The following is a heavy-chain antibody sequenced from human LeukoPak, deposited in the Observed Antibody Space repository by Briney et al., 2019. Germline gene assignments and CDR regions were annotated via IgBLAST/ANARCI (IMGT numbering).Heavy chain of an antibody. CDR1: EFAVKSSY. CDR3: ARDSAGNQYSSGNFDL. J-gene: IGHJ4*02. D-gene: IGHD3-10*01. V-gene: IGHV3-53*01. Sequence: GGSLRLSCAASEFAVKSSYMNWVRQAPGKGLEWVSVLYAGGESYYADSVLGRFTISRDNSNNTVFLEMNSLTADDTAVYFCARDSAGNQYSSGNFDLWGQGTLVTVSS. CDR2: LYAGGES.